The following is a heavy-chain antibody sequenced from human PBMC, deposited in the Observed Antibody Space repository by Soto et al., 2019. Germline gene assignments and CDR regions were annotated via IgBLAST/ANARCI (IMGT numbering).Heavy chain of an antibody. D-gene: IGHD3-10*01. CDR1: GGSISSFY. J-gene: IGHJ4*02. Sequence: PSETLSLTCTVSGGSISSFYWSWIRQPPGKGLEWIGYIYYSGSTNYNPSLKSRVTISVDTSKNQFSLKLSSVTAADTAVYYCAREVLTYGSGSYYFDYWGQGTLVTVSS. CDR3: AREVLTYGSGSYYFDY. CDR2: IYYSGST. V-gene: IGHV4-59*01.